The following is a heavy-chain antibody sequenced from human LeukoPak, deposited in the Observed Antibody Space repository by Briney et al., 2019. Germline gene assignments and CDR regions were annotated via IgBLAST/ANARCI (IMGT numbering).Heavy chain of an antibody. D-gene: IGHD3-3*01. CDR1: GGTFSSYA. CDR2: IIPIFGTA. J-gene: IGHJ4*02. Sequence: ASVKVSCKASGGTFSSYAISWVRQAPGQGLEWMGGIIPIFGTANYAQKFQGRVTITADKSTSTAYMELSSLRSEDTAVYYCARAPNYDFWSGYLDYWGQGTLVTVSS. V-gene: IGHV1-69*06. CDR3: ARAPNYDFWSGYLDY.